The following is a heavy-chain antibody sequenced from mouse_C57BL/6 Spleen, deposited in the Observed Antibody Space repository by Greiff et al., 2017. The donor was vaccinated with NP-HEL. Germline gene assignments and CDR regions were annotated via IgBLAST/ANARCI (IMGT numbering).Heavy chain of an antibody. CDR2: ISYDGSN. Sequence: EVQLVESGPGLVKPSQSLSLTCSVTGYSITSGYYWNWIRQFPGNKLEWMGYISYDGSNNYNPSLKNRISITRDTSKNQFFLKLNSVTTEDTATYYCARGGYDEAWFAYWGQGTLVTVSA. D-gene: IGHD2-2*01. V-gene: IGHV3-6*01. J-gene: IGHJ3*01. CDR1: GYSITSGYY. CDR3: ARGGYDEAWFAY.